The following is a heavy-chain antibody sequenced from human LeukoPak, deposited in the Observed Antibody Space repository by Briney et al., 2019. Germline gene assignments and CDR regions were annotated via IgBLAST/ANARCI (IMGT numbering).Heavy chain of an antibody. D-gene: IGHD3-22*01. CDR3: ARGLSDYDSSGYYYVGSYYFDY. J-gene: IGHJ4*02. V-gene: IGHV4-39*07. Sequence: SETLSLTCTVSGGSISSGGYYWSWIRQPPGKGLEWIGEINHSGSTNYNPSLKSRVTISVGTSKNQFSLKLSSVTAADTAVYYCARGLSDYDSSGYYYVGSYYFDYWGQGTLVTVSS. CDR1: GGSISSGGYY. CDR2: INHSGST.